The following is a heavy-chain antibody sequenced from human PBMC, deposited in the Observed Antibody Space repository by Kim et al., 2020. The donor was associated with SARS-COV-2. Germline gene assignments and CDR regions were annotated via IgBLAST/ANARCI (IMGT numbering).Heavy chain of an antibody. J-gene: IGHJ5*02. D-gene: IGHD3-10*01. CDR2: IIPIFGTA. CDR3: CYGSGSPYYNWFDP. CDR1: GGTFSSYA. V-gene: IGHV1-69*13. Sequence: SVKVSCKASGGTFSSYAISWVRQAPGQGLEWMGGIIPIFGTANYAQKFQGRVTITADESTSTAYMELSSLRSEDTAVYYCCYGSGSPYYNWFDPWGQGTLVTVSS.